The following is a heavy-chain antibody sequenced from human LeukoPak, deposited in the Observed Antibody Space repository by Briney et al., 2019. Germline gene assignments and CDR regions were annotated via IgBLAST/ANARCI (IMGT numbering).Heavy chain of an antibody. CDR1: GFTFSSYG. D-gene: IGHD3-3*01. V-gene: IGHV3-7*03. CDR3: ARDGPHYDFWSGPAY. J-gene: IGHJ4*02. Sequence: PGGSLRLSCAASGFTFSSYGMHWVDQAPGKGLEWVANINEDGSEKYYVESVKVGFTISRDNAKNSLYLQMDSLRAEDTAVYYCARDGPHYDFWSGPAYWRQGTLVTVSS. CDR2: INEDGSEK.